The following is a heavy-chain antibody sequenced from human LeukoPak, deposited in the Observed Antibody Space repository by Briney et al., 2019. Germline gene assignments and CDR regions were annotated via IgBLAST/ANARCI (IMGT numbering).Heavy chain of an antibody. Sequence: ASVKVSCKASGYTFTGYYMHWVRQAPGQGLEWMGWINPNNGGTDYAQRFQGRITMTRDTSISTAYMELSRLRSDDTALYYCARAYYGGKPRIEGDYWGQGTLVTVSS. CDR3: ARAYYGGKPRIEGDY. CDR1: GYTFTGYY. CDR2: INPNNGGT. V-gene: IGHV1-2*02. J-gene: IGHJ4*02. D-gene: IGHD4-23*01.